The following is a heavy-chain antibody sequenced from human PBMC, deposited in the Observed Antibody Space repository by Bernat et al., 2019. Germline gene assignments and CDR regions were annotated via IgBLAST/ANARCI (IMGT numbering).Heavy chain of an antibody. Sequence: EVQLVESGGGLVQPGGSLRLSCAASGFTFSSYEMNWVRQAPGKGLEWVSYISSSGSTIYYADSVKGRFTISRDNAKNSLYLQMNSLIAEDTAVDYCGKDSHVRSVRGGGFDYWGQGTLVTVSS. J-gene: IGHJ4*02. CDR3: GKDSHVRSVRGGGFDY. V-gene: IGHV3-48*03. D-gene: IGHD2-8*01. CDR1: GFTFSSYE. CDR2: ISSSGSTI.